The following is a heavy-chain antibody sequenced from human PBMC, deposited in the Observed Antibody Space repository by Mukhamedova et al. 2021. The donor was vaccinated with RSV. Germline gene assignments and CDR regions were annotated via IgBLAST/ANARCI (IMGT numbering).Heavy chain of an antibody. Sequence: GLEWVGFIRSKAYGGTTEYAASVKGRFTISRDDSKSIAYLQMNSLKTEDTAVYYCTRVQWAGDAFDIWGQGTMVPVSS. J-gene: IGHJ3*02. CDR3: TRVQWAGDAFDI. D-gene: IGHD1-26*01. CDR2: IRSKAYGGTT. V-gene: IGHV3-49*02.